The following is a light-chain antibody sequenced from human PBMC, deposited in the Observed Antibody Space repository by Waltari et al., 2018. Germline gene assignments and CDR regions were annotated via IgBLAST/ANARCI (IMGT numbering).Light chain of an antibody. CDR2: RNN. J-gene: IGLJ3*02. V-gene: IGLV1-47*01. CDR1: RSNIGNHY. CDR3: AVWDDSLSGRV. Sequence: QSVLTQPPSASGTPGQRVTISCSGSRSNIGNHYVYWYQQPPGTAPKLLIYRNNPRPSGVPDRFSGSKSGTSASLAISGLRSEDEADYYCAVWDDSLSGRVFGGGTKVTVL.